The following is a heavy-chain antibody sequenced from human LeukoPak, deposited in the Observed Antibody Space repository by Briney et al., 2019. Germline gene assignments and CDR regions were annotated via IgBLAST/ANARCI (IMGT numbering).Heavy chain of an antibody. CDR2: ISASGGKT. V-gene: IGHV3-23*01. J-gene: IGHJ4*02. D-gene: IGHD3-10*01. CDR1: GFIFNDYA. Sequence: GGSLRLSCAASGFIFNDYAMSWVRQVPGKGLECVSVISASGGKTYYAGSVKGRFTISRDTSKTTISLQMNSLRVEDSAVYYCAKWTRTTLFRGDRARFDSWGQGALVTASS. CDR3: AKWTRTTLFRGDRARFDS.